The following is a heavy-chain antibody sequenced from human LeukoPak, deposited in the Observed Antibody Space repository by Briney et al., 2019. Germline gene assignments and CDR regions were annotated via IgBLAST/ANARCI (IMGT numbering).Heavy chain of an antibody. Sequence: PGGSLRLSCAASGFTFDDYAMHWVRQAPGKGLEWVSGISWNSGRKGYADSVRGRFTISRDNAKNSLYLQMNSLGAEDTAVYYCASATLADLYFEYWGQGTLVTVSS. V-gene: IGHV3-9*01. CDR2: ISWNSGRK. CDR3: ASATLADLYFEY. D-gene: IGHD2-2*02. CDR1: GFTFDDYA. J-gene: IGHJ4*02.